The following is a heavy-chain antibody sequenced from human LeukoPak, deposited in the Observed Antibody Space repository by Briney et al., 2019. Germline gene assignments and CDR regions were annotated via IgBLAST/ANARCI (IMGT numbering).Heavy chain of an antibody. CDR1: GFTFSSYG. Sequence: GGSLRLSCAASGFTFSSYGMHWVRQAPGKGLEWVAVIWYDGSNKYYADSVKGRFTISRDNAKNSLYLQMNSLRAEDTAVYYCARDKVAGTSGVGYTWGQGTLVTVSS. D-gene: IGHD6-19*01. CDR2: IWYDGSNK. CDR3: ARDKVAGTSGVGYT. V-gene: IGHV3-33*01. J-gene: IGHJ5*02.